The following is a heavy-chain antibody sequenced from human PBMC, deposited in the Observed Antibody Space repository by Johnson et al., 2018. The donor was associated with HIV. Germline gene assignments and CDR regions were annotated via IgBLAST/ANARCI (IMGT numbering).Heavy chain of an antibody. D-gene: IGHD3-22*01. CDR1: GFTFSSYS. CDR2: ISYDGSNK. V-gene: IGHV3-30-3*01. Sequence: QVQLVESGGGVVQPGRSLRLSCAASGFTFSSYSMHWVRQAPGKGLEWVAVISYDGSNKYYADSVKGRFTISRDNSKNTLYLQMNSLRAEDTAMYYCARVVYDSSGYDWVDAFDIWGQGTMVTVSS. CDR3: ARVVYDSSGYDWVDAFDI. J-gene: IGHJ3*02.